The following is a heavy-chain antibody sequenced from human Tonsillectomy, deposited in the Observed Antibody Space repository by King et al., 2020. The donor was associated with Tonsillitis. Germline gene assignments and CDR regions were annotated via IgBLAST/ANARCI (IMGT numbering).Heavy chain of an antibody. CDR2: ISYDGSDK. CDR1: GFTFSDYA. Sequence: VQLVESGGGVVQPGRSLRLSCAASGFTFSDYAMHWVRQAPGEGLEWVAVISYDGSDKYYADSVKGRFTIPRDNSKNTLYLQMNSLRAEDTAVYYCASGRCSSGYTPLDYWGHGTLVTVSS. D-gene: IGHD3-22*01. J-gene: IGHJ4*01. V-gene: IGHV3-30-3*01. CDR3: ASGRCSSGYTPLDY.